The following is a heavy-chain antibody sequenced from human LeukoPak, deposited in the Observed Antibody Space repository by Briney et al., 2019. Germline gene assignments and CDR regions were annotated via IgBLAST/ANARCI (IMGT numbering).Heavy chain of an antibody. CDR3: ARGGAYCSSPSCYRSWFDP. CDR2: INPNSGGT. CDR1: GFTFSSYG. D-gene: IGHD2-2*01. J-gene: IGHJ5*02. Sequence: GGSLRLSCAASGFTFSSYGMHWVRQAPGQGLEWMGWINPNSGGTNYAQKFQGRVTMTRDTSISTAYMELTSLRSDDTAVYYCARGGAYCSSPSCYRSWFDPWGQGTLVTVSS. V-gene: IGHV1-2*02.